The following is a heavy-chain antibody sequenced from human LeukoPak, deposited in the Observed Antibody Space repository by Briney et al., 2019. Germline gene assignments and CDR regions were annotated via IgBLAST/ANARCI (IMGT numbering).Heavy chain of an antibody. V-gene: IGHV4-34*01. CDR3: ARRPGSHYYDSSGYYYPYYYYMDV. D-gene: IGHD3-22*01. CDR1: GGSFSGYY. CDR2: INHSGST. Sequence: PSETLSLTCAVYGGSFSGYYWSWIRQPPGKGLEWIGEINHSGSTNYNPSLKSRVTISVDTSKNQFSLELSSVTAADTAVYYCARRPGSHYYDSSGYYYPYYYYMDVWGKGTTVTVSS. J-gene: IGHJ6*03.